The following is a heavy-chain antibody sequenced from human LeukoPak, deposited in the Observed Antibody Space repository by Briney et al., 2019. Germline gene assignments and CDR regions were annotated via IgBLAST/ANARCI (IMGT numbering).Heavy chain of an antibody. CDR2: IYYSGST. Sequence: SDTLSLTCAVYGGSFSGYYWGWIRQPPGKGLEWIGSIYYSGSTYYNPSLKSRVTISVDTSKNQFSLKLSSVTAADTAVYYCARSPNIVVVVSSFFDYWGQGTLVTVSS. D-gene: IGHD2-15*01. J-gene: IGHJ4*02. CDR3: ARSPNIVVVVSSFFDY. V-gene: IGHV4-39*01. CDR1: GGSFSGYY.